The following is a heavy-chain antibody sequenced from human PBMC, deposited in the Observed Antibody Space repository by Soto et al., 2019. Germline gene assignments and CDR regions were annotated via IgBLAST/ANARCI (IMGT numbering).Heavy chain of an antibody. CDR2: IYWDDDK. Sequence: QITLKESGPTLVKPTQTLTLTCTFSGFTLSTSGVGMGRIRQPPGKAMEWLALIYWDDDKRYSPSLKSRLTITKYTSKNQVVLTMTNMDPVDTATYYCAHRRKYYYDSSSPGAFDIWGQGTMVTVSS. J-gene: IGHJ3*02. CDR3: AHRRKYYYDSSSPGAFDI. D-gene: IGHD3-22*01. V-gene: IGHV2-5*02. CDR1: GFTLSTSGVG.